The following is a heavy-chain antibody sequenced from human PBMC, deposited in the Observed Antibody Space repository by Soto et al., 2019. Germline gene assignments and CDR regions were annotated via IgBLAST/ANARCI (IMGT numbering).Heavy chain of an antibody. Sequence: LSLTCNVSGGSISGYYWSWIRQSPGKGLEYIGYIYYRGSTNYNSSLKSRVTMSVDTSRNQFSLKMNSVTAADTAVYYCARQQLLPFYYALDVWGQGTTVTVSS. CDR3: ARQQLLPFYYALDV. V-gene: IGHV4-59*01. D-gene: IGHD1-26*01. J-gene: IGHJ6*02. CDR2: IYYRGST. CDR1: GGSISGYY.